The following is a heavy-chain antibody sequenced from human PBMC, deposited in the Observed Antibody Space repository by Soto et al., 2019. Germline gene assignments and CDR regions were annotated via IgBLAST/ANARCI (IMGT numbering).Heavy chain of an antibody. CDR3: ARVGAAAGPYYFDY. Sequence: ASVKVSCKASGYTFTSYAMHWVRQAPGQRLEWMGWISAGNGNTKYSQKLQGRVTITRDTSESTAYMELSSLRSEDTAVYYCARVGAAAGPYYFDYWGQGNLVTVSS. V-gene: IGHV1-3*01. CDR2: ISAGNGNT. D-gene: IGHD6-13*01. J-gene: IGHJ4*02. CDR1: GYTFTSYA.